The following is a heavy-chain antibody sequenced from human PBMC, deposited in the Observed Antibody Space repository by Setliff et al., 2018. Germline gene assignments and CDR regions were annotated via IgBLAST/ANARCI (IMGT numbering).Heavy chain of an antibody. CDR1: GGSINSGSYF. Sequence: PSETLSLTCTVSGGSINSGSYFWGWIRQPPGKGLEWIGTVYDSGTTYYNPSLKSRVTIFVDTSKNQFSLNLNSVTAADTGVYYCASCRYQVPYDYWGQGILVTVSS. D-gene: IGHD2-2*01. CDR2: VYDSGTT. J-gene: IGHJ4*02. V-gene: IGHV4-39*01. CDR3: ASCRYQVPYDY.